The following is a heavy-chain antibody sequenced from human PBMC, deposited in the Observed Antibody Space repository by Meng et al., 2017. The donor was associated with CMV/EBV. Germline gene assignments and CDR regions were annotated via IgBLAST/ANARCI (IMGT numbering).Heavy chain of an antibody. J-gene: IGHJ4*02. Sequence: QITLKESGPTLVKPXXXXTXTCTFSGFSLSTSGVGVGWIRQPPGKALEWLALIYWDDGKRYSPSLKSRLTITKDTSKNQVVLTMTNMDPVDTATYYCGGGYSYGFSYWGQGTLFTVSS. V-gene: IGHV2-5*02. CDR2: IYWDDGK. CDR1: GFSLSTSGVG. CDR3: GGGYSYGFSY. D-gene: IGHD5-18*01.